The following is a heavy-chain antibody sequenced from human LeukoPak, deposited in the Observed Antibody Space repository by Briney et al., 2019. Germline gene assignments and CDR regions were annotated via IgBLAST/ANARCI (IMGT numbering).Heavy chain of an antibody. CDR2: TIRDGSST. Sequence: PGGSRRLSCPASGFSFRTYWMHWVRQAPGKGRGWVSLTIRDGSSTNYAGSVKGRFTISTDNPTNPPYLQMNSLRPEDTAIYHGAKSPLEYYDSSGLVPFDYWGQGTLVTVSS. CDR1: GFSFRTYW. CDR3: AKSPLEYYDSSGLVPFDY. J-gene: IGHJ4*02. D-gene: IGHD3-22*01. V-gene: IGHV3-74*01.